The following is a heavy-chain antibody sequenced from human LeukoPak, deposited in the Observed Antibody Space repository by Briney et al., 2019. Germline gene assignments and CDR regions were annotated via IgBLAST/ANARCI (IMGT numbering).Heavy chain of an antibody. D-gene: IGHD3-22*01. CDR1: GYPFNIYY. Sequence: GASVKVSCKASGYPFNIYYMHWIRQAPGQGLEWMGLIASSDGHTNYTQKFQGRLTMTRDTSTSTVYMELSSLTSDDPAVYFCARDLLGGADGYYTWGQGTRVTVSS. CDR3: ARDLLGGADGYYT. J-gene: IGHJ5*02. CDR2: IASSDGHT. V-gene: IGHV1-46*02.